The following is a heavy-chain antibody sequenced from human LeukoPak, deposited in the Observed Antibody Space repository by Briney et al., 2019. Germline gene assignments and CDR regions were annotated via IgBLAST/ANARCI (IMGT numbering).Heavy chain of an antibody. CDR3: AKVPTGNWLYFQH. Sequence: GGSLRLSCAASGFTFDDYAMHGVRQAPGKALEWVSLISGDGGRTYYADSVKGRFTTSRDNSKNSLYLQMNSLRTEDTALYYCAKVPTGNWLYFQHWGQGTLVTVCS. V-gene: IGHV3-43*02. D-gene: IGHD1-14*01. CDR2: ISGDGGRT. J-gene: IGHJ1*01. CDR1: GFTFDDYA.